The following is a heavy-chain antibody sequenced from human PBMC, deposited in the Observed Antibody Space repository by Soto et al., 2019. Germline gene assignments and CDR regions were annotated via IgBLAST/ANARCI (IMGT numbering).Heavy chain of an antibody. CDR3: ARNYLTYYYDSSGPDY. Sequence: ASVKVSCKASGYTFTGYYMHWVRQAPGQGLEWMGWINPNSGGTNYAQKFQGRVTMTRDTSISTAYMELSSLRSEDTAVYYCARNYLTYYYDSSGPDYWGQGTLVTVSS. V-gene: IGHV1-2*02. CDR1: GYTFTGYY. D-gene: IGHD3-22*01. J-gene: IGHJ4*02. CDR2: INPNSGGT.